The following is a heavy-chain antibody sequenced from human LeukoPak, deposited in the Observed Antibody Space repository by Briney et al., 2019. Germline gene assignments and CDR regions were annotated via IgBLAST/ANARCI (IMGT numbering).Heavy chain of an antibody. J-gene: IGHJ6*02. V-gene: IGHV3-64D*06. CDR2: ISSNGGST. Sequence: PGGSLRLTRSASGFTFSSYAMHWVRQAPGRGLEYVSAISSNGGSTYYADSVKGRFTISRDNSKNTLYLQMSSLRAEDTAVYYCVKSSAATIVPWGMDVWGQGTTVTASS. CDR3: VKSSAATIVPWGMDV. D-gene: IGHD5-12*01. CDR1: GFTFSSYA.